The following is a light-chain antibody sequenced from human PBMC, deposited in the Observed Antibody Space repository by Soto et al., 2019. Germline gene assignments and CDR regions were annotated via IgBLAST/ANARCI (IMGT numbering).Light chain of an antibody. CDR2: DVT. Sequence: QSVLTQPASVSGSPGQSITISCTGTSSDVDGYNYVSWYQHHPGKAPKLIIYDVTNRPSGVSNPFSGSKSGNTASLTISGLQPEDEADYYCSSYTTSNTRQIVFGKGTKVTVL. CDR1: SSDVDGYNY. J-gene: IGLJ1*01. CDR3: SSYTTSNTRQIV. V-gene: IGLV2-14*03.